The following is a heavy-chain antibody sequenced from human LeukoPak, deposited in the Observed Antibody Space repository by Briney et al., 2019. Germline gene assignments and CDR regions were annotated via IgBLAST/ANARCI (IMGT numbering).Heavy chain of an antibody. CDR3: ARVSRPVTRSRLTHYFDY. V-gene: IGHV4-30-2*01. Sequence: TLSLTCTVSGGSISSGGCYWSWIRQPPGKGLEWIGYIYHSGSTYYNPSLKSRVTILVDRSKNQFSLKLSSVTAADTAVYYCARVSRPVTRSRLTHYFDYWGQGTLVTVSS. J-gene: IGHJ4*02. CDR2: IYHSGST. CDR1: GGSISSGGCY. D-gene: IGHD6-6*01.